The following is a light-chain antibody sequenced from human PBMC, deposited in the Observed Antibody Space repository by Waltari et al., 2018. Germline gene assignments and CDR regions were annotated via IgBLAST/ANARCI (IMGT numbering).Light chain of an antibody. CDR2: KIS. CDR1: QGLVYSDGNIY. J-gene: IGKJ1*01. V-gene: IGKV2-30*01. CDR3: MQGTHWPWT. Sequence: DVVLTQSPLSLPVTLGQPASISCTSSQGLVYSDGNIYLSWFHQRPGQSPRRLIHKISNRNSGVPDRFTGSGSGTDFTLRISRVEAEDVGVYYYMQGTHWPWTFGQGTRVEIK.